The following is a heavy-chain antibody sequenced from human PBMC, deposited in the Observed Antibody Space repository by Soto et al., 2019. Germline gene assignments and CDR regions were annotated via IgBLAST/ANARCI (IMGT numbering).Heavy chain of an antibody. Sequence: PSDTLSLTSTVSCCSITCYYWSWIRQPPGKGLEWVGYIDYSGDTNYTHSLESRVTISVDTSKGQLSLKLSSVTAADTAVYYCARQGGSKGIRAFDIWGQGTMVT. CDR3: ARQGGSKGIRAFDI. CDR2: IDYSGDT. D-gene: IGHD2-15*01. V-gene: IGHV4-59*08. J-gene: IGHJ3*02. CDR1: CCSITCYY.